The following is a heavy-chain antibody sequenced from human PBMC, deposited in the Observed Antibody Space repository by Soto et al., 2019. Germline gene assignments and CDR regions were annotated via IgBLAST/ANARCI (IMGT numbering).Heavy chain of an antibody. J-gene: IGHJ4*02. V-gene: IGHV3-33*01. CDR3: ARDRDGDLDY. CDR2: IWYDGSNK. Sequence: QVQLVESGGGVVQPGRSLRLSCAASGFTFSSYGMHWVRQAPGKGLEWVAVIWYDGSNKYYADSVKGRFTISRDNSKNTRYRQMNSLRAEDTAVYYCARDRDGDLDYWGQGTLVTVSS. CDR1: GFTFSSYG.